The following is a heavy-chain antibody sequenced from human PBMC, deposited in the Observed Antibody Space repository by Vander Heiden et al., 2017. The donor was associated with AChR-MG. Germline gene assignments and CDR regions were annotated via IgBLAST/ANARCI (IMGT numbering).Heavy chain of an antibody. V-gene: IGHV1-2*02. CDR2: INPKSGGT. Sequence: QVQLVQSGAEVKKPGASVKVSCRASGYTFTGYYLHWVRQAPGEGLQWMGWINPKSGGTNYAQKFQGRVTMTTYTSISTTYMELSNLRSDDTAVYYCARERSATATDDAFDIWGQGTMVTVSS. J-gene: IGHJ3*02. CDR3: ARERSATATDDAFDI. CDR1: GYTFTGYY. D-gene: IGHD2-15*01.